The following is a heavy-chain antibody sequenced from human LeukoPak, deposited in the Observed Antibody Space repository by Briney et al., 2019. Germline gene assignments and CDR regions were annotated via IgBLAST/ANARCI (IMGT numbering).Heavy chain of an antibody. Sequence: SSETLSLTCAVSGGSISSYYWSWIRQPPGKGLEWIGDIYYSGSTNYNPSLKNRVTISVDKSKNQFSLKLRYVTAADTAVVYCAGAGQGLVFYYWGEGTLVTVSS. CDR3: AGAGQGLVFYY. CDR1: GGSISSYY. V-gene: IGHV4-59*01. CDR2: IYYSGST. J-gene: IGHJ4*02. D-gene: IGHD6-19*01.